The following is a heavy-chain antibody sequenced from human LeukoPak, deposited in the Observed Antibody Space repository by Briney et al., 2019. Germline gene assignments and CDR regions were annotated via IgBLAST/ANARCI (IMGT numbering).Heavy chain of an antibody. CDR3: ARDHSSSLHNKYYMDV. D-gene: IGHD6-13*01. Sequence: PSETLSLTCAVYGGSFSGYYWSWVRQPPGKGLEWIGEINHSGSTNYNPSLKSRVTISVDTSKNQFSLKLSSVTAADTAVYYCARDHSSSLHNKYYMDVWGKGTTVTVSS. CDR1: GGSFSGYY. J-gene: IGHJ6*03. V-gene: IGHV4-34*01. CDR2: INHSGST.